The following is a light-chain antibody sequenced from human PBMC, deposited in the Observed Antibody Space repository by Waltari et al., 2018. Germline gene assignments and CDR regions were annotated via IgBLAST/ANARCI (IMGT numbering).Light chain of an antibody. J-gene: IGKJ5*01. CDR1: QSSSDY. CDR3: KQSYS. CDR2: AAS. V-gene: IGKV1-39*01. Sequence: DIQMSQSPSSLSASVGDRVTITRRASQSSSDYLNCYQQKPGKAPKLLIYAASTLQRGVPARCSGSGSGTDFTLTISSLQPEDFATYYSKQSYSFGQGTRLEIK.